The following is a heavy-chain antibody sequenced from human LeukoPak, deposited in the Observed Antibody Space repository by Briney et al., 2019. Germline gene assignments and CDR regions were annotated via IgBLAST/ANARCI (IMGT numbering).Heavy chain of an antibody. CDR1: GYTFTGYY. J-gene: IGHJ4*02. CDR2: INPNSGGT. V-gene: IGHV1-2*06. D-gene: IGHD3-22*01. Sequence: GASVKVSYMASGYTFTGYYMHWVRQAPGQGLEWMGRINPNSGGTNYAQKFQGRVTMTRDTSISTAYMELSRLRSDDTAVYYCARDRTMIISYWGQGILVTVSS. CDR3: ARDRTMIISY.